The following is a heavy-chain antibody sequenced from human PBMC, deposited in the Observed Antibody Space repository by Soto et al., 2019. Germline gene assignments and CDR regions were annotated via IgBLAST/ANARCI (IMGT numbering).Heavy chain of an antibody. Sequence: QVQLQESGPGLVKPPQTLSLSCTVSGGSISGADYYWSWIRQHPEKGLEWIGYIYYSGNTYYSSALKSRVTISVDTSKNQFSLSLSSVTAADTAVYFCARVGISSSDAFDIWGQGTMVTVSS. CDR3: ARVGISSSDAFDI. J-gene: IGHJ3*02. CDR2: IYYSGNT. D-gene: IGHD6-6*01. V-gene: IGHV4-31*03. CDR1: GGSISGADYY.